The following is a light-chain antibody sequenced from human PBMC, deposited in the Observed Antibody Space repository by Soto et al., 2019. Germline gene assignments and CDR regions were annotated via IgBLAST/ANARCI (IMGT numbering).Light chain of an antibody. Sequence: EIVLTQYNTPLSLSPGERSTLSCMASQSVSSYLAWYQQKPGRAPRLLIYDASNRATGIPARFSGSGSGTDFTLTISSLEPEDFAVYYCQQRSNGPPITFGQGTRLEIK. CDR3: QQRSNGPPIT. V-gene: IGKV3-11*01. CDR2: DAS. J-gene: IGKJ5*01. CDR1: QSVSSY.